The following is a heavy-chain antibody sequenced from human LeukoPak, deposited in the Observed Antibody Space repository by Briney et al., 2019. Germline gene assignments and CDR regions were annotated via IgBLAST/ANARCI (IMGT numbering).Heavy chain of an antibody. CDR3: ARVVVVVPAARFDP. V-gene: IGHV3-7*01. D-gene: IGHD2-2*01. Sequence: QPGGSLRLSCAASGFTFSSYWMSWVRQAPGKGLEWVANIKQDGSEKYYVDSVKGRFTISRDNAKNSLYLQMNSLRAEDTAVYYCARVVVVVPAARFDPWGQGTLVTVSS. J-gene: IGHJ5*02. CDR1: GFTFSSYW. CDR2: IKQDGSEK.